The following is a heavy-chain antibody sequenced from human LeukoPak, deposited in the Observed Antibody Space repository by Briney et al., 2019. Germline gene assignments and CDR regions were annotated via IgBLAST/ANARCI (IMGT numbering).Heavy chain of an antibody. CDR3: ASIAARPDQFDY. D-gene: IGHD6-6*01. CDR1: GGSISSYY. J-gene: IGHJ4*02. Sequence: SETLSLTCTVSGGSISSYYWSWIRQPPGKGLEWIGSIDYSGSTYYNPSLKSRVTISEDTSKIQFSLRLNSVTAADTAVYYCASIAARPDQFDYWGQGTLVTVSS. V-gene: IGHV4-59*12. CDR2: IDYSGST.